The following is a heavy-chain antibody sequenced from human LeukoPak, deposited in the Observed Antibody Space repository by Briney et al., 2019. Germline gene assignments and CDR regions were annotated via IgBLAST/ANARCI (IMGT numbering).Heavy chain of an antibody. Sequence: GGSLRLSCEVSGFTVSAAYMNWVRQAPGKGLEWVSRLYPSDTSHYANSVKGRFSISRDDPKNILYLQMNGLRADDTAIYYCARADYSDSGGGFDYWGQGTLVTVS. J-gene: IGHJ4*02. CDR1: GFTVSAAY. V-gene: IGHV3-53*01. D-gene: IGHD3-22*01. CDR3: ARADYSDSGGGFDY. CDR2: LYPSDTS.